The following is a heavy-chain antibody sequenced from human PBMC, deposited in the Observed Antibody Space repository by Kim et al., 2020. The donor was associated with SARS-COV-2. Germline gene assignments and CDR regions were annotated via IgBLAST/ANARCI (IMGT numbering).Heavy chain of an antibody. V-gene: IGHV4-28*01. CDR3: AKNRPPGWIQNYYYYY. CDR2: IYWSGST. D-gene: IGHD5-18*01. J-gene: IGHJ6*03. CDR1: GYSISTSNW. Sequence: SETLSLTCAVSGYSISTSNWWGWLRQPPGKRLEWIVCIYWSGSTYYNPSLKSRVTMSVDTSKNKFFLKLSTVTAVDTAVYYCAKNRPPGWIQNYYYYY.